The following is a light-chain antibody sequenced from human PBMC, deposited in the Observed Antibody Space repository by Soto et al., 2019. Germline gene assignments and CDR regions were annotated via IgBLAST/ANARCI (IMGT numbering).Light chain of an antibody. CDR3: QQSLSTPLT. V-gene: IGKV1-39*01. Sequence: DIQMTQSPSSLSASVGDRGTITYRASQSIASYLNWYQQKPGKAPKRLIYAASSLQSGVPARFSGSGSGTALPLIISGLHPQDFATYYCQQSLSTPLTFGGGTKVAIK. CDR1: QSIASY. J-gene: IGKJ4*01. CDR2: AAS.